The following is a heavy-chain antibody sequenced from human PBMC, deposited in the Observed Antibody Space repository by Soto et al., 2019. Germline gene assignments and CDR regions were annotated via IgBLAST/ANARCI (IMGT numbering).Heavy chain of an antibody. CDR3: ARALAQLERLLDPIHGMDV. D-gene: IGHD1-1*01. V-gene: IGHV1-18*01. CDR2: ISAYNGNT. J-gene: IGHJ6*02. Sequence: GASVKVSCKASGYTFTSYGISWVRQAPGQGLEWMGWISAYNGNTNYAQKFQGWVTMTRDTSISTAYMELSRLRSDDTAVYYCARALAQLERLLDPIHGMDVWGQGTTVTVSS. CDR1: GYTFTSYG.